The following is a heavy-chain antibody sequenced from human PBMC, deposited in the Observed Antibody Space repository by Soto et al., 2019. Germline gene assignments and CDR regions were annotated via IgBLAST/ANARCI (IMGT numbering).Heavy chain of an antibody. Sequence: QVQLVQSGAEVKKPGSSVKVSCKASGGTFSSYAISWVRQAPGQGLEWMGGIIPIFGTANYAQKFQGRVTITADESTSTAYMELSSLRSEDTAVYYCASKCAVPAAVGGPYYYYGMDVWGQGTTVTVSS. CDR1: GGTFSSYA. D-gene: IGHD2-2*01. CDR2: IIPIFGTA. CDR3: ASKCAVPAAVGGPYYYYGMDV. J-gene: IGHJ6*02. V-gene: IGHV1-69*01.